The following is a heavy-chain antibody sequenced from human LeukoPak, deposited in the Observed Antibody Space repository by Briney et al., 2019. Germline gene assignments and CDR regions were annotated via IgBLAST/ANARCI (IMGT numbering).Heavy chain of an antibody. J-gene: IGHJ4*02. CDR3: ARTVVVAALNYFDY. Sequence: SGPALVKPTQTLTLTCTFSGFSLSTSGMCVSWIRQPPGKALEWLARIDWDDDKHYSTSLKTRLTISKDTSKNQVVLTMANMDPVDTATYYCARTVVVAALNYFDYWGQGTLVTVSS. CDR2: IDWDDDK. D-gene: IGHD2-15*01. V-gene: IGHV2-70*11. CDR1: GFSLSTSGMC.